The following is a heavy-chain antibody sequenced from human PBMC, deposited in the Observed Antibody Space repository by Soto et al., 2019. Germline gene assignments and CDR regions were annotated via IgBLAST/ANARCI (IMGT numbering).Heavy chain of an antibody. CDR3: ARTAPMDAGDKYYYDF. V-gene: IGHV1-69*13. D-gene: IGHD3-16*01. Sequence: SVKVSCKASGGTFSSYAISWVRQAPGQGLEWMGGIIPIFGTANYAQKFQGRVTITADESTSTAYMELRSLTSEDTAIYYCARTAPMDAGDKYYYDFWGQGALVTVSS. J-gene: IGHJ4*02. CDR2: IIPIFGTA. CDR1: GGTFSSYA.